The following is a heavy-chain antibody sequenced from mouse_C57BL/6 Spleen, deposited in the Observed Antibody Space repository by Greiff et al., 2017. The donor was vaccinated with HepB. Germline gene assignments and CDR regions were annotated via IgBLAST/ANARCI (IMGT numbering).Heavy chain of an antibody. D-gene: IGHD2-1*01. CDR1: GFSLTSYG. Sequence: VQLQQSGPGLVQPSQSLSITCTVPGFSLTSYGVHWVRQSPGKGLEWLGVIWRGGSTDYNAAFMSRLSITKDNSKRQVFFKMNSLQADDTAIYYCAKADLLWRAMDCWGQGTSVTVSS. CDR3: AKADLLWRAMDC. CDR2: IWRGGST. J-gene: IGHJ4*01. V-gene: IGHV2-5*01.